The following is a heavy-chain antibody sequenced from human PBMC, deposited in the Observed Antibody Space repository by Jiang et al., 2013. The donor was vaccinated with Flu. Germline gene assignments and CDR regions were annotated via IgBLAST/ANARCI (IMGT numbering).Heavy chain of an antibody. CDR1: GFTFSSYA. J-gene: IGHJ4*02. D-gene: IGHD3-10*01. V-gene: IGHV3-30-3*01. Sequence: CAASGFTFSSYAMHWVRQAPGKGLEWVAVISYDGSNKYYADSVKGRFTISRDNSKNTLYLQMNSLRAEDTAVYYCAKSRWFGELFPFDYWGQGTLVTVSS. CDR2: ISYDGSNK. CDR3: AKSRWFGELFPFDY.